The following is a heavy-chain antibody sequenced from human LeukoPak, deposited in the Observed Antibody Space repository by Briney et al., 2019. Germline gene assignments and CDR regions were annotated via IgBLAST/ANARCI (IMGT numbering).Heavy chain of an antibody. V-gene: IGHV5-51*01. CDR2: IYPGYSDT. Sequence: GESLKISCKGSGYSFTSYWIGWVRQMPGKGLEWMGIIYPGYSDTSYSPSFQGQVTISADKSISTAYLQWSSLKASDTAIYYCARRDSSSWYYWGQGTLVTVSS. CDR3: ARRDSSSWYY. CDR1: GYSFTSYW. J-gene: IGHJ4*02. D-gene: IGHD6-13*01.